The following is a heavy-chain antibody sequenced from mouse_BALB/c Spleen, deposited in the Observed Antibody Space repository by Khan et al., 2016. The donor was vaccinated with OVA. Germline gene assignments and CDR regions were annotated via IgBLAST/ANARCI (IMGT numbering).Heavy chain of an antibody. J-gene: IGHJ2*01. V-gene: IGHV3-2*02. CDR2: ISYSGST. CDR3: ARWGNSYFDY. CDR1: GYSITSVYA. Sequence: EVQLQESGPGLVKPSQSLSLTCTVTGYSITSVYAWNWIRQFPGNKLEWMGYISYSGSTSYNPSLKSRISITRDTSKNQFFLQLNSVTTEDTATYYCARWGNSYFDYWGQGTTLTVSS.